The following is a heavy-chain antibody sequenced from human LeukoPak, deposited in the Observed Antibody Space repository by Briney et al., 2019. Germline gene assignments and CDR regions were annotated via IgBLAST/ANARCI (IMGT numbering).Heavy chain of an antibody. CDR1: GFSLSKYG. D-gene: IGHD3-9*01. J-gene: IGHJ6*04. CDR2: ISQDGNNK. CDR3: AKGVGSSWLSTLSQVAMDV. Sequence: TAESLTLSCPLAGFSLSKYGMHWVRQAPGKGMGWEEVISQDGNNKYDADSVKGRFTISRDNSMNTLYLQMNSLRTEDTAVYYCAKGVGSSWLSTLSQVAMDVWGKGTTVTVSS. V-gene: IGHV3-30*18.